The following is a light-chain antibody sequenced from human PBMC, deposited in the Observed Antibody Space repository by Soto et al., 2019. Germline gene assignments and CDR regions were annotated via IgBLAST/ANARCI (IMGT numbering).Light chain of an antibody. CDR1: SSDVGSYKD. J-gene: IGLJ1*01. Sequence: AVRPPRTERVSLGQAVATSKTGTSSDVGSYKDVPWYQHHPGKVPKLMIYDVSERPSGVPDRFSGSKSGNTASLTISGLQADDEANYYCCAYADTFYEFGTGTK. CDR2: DVS. V-gene: IGLV2-11*01. CDR3: CAYADTFYE.